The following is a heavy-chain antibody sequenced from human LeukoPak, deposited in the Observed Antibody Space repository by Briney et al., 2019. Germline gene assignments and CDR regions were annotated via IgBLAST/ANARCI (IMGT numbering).Heavy chain of an antibody. V-gene: IGHV4-38-2*01. CDR1: GYSISSGYY. J-gene: IGHJ4*02. Sequence: TETLSLTCAVSGYSISSGYYWGWIRQPPGKGLEWIGSIYHSGSTYYNPSLKSRVTISVDTSKNQFSLKLSSVTAADTAVYYRARQESGFDFDYWGQGTLLTVSS. CDR3: ARQESGFDFDY. D-gene: IGHD2/OR15-2a*01. CDR2: IYHSGST.